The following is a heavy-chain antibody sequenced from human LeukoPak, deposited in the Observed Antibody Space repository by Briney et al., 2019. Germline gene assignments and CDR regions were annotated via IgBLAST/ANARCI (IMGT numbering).Heavy chain of an antibody. V-gene: IGHV3-53*01. Sequence: GGSLRLSCAASGFTVSSNYMSWVRQAPGKGLEWVSVIYSGGSTYCADSVKGRFTISRDNSKNTLYLQMNSLRAEDTAVYYCARVSQGQQLVDYWGQGTLVTVSS. D-gene: IGHD6-13*01. CDR2: IYSGGST. CDR3: ARVSQGQQLVDY. J-gene: IGHJ4*02. CDR1: GFTVSSNY.